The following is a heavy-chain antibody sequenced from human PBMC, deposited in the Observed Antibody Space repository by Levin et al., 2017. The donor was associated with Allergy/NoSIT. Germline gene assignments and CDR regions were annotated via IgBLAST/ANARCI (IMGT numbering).Heavy chain of an antibody. V-gene: IGHV3-30-3*01. CDR2: ISYDGSNK. Sequence: RAGGSLRLSCAASGFTFSSYAMHWVRQAPGKGLEWVAVISYDGSNKYYADSVKGRFTISRDNSKNTLYLQMNSLRAEDTAVYYCARDRMVRGPGALCYWGQGTLVTVSS. D-gene: IGHD3-10*01. J-gene: IGHJ4*02. CDR1: GFTFSSYA. CDR3: ARDRMVRGPGALCY.